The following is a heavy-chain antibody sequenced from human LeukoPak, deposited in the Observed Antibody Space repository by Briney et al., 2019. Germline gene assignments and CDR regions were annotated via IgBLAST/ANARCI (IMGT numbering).Heavy chain of an antibody. J-gene: IGHJ4*02. D-gene: IGHD2-8*01. CDR2: ITSSSGTI. CDR1: GFSFSNYS. Sequence: GGSLRLSCAASGFSFSNYSMNWVRQAPGKGLEWVSYITSSSGTIYYADSVKGRFTISRDNSKNTLYLQMNSLRAEDTAVYYCAKMGPYCTNGVCPHFDYWGQGTLVTVSS. V-gene: IGHV3-48*01. CDR3: AKMGPYCTNGVCPHFDY.